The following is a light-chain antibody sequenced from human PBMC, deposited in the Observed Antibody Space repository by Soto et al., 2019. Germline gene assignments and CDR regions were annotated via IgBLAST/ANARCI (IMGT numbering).Light chain of an antibody. V-gene: IGKV3-15*01. CDR3: QQYNYWPPLT. CDR2: DAS. CDR1: QSVSSN. J-gene: IGKJ4*01. Sequence: ERVMTQSPATLSVSPGERATLSCRASQSVSSNLAWYQQKPGQAPRLLIYDASTRATGVPARFSGSGSGTEFTLTISSLQSEDFAIYYCQQYNYWPPLTFGGGTKVEIK.